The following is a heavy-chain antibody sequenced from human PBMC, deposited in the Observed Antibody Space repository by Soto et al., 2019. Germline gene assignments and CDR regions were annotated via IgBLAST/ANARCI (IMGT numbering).Heavy chain of an antibody. D-gene: IGHD2-2*01. V-gene: IGHV3-73*01. CDR3: TRDDILLEPAAKDAFDI. J-gene: IGHJ3*02. CDR1: GFTFSDSC. Sequence: EVQLVESGGGLVQPGGSLILSCAASGFTFSDSCVHWVRQASGKGLEWVGRIRRKANSYTTAYTASVKGRFTISRDDSKNTAYLQINSLKPEDTAIYYWTRDDILLEPAAKDAFDIWGQGTMVIVSS. CDR2: IRRKANSYTT.